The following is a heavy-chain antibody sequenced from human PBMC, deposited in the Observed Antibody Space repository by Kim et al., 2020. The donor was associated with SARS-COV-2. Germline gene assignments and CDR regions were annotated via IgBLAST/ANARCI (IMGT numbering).Heavy chain of an antibody. CDR2: INHSGST. V-gene: IGHV4-34*01. Sequence: SKTLSLTCAVYGGSFSGYYWSWIRQPPGKGLEWIGEINHSGSTNYNPSLKSRVTISVDTSKNQFSLKLSSVTAADTAVYYCARGANIVLMVYARLDRYYYGMDVWGQGTTVTVSS. D-gene: IGHD2-8*01. J-gene: IGHJ6*02. CDR1: GGSFSGYY. CDR3: ARGANIVLMVYARLDRYYYGMDV.